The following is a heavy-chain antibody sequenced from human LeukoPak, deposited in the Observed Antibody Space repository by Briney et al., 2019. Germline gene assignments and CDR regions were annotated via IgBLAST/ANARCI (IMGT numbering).Heavy chain of an antibody. Sequence: AGGSLRLSCSASGFTFSSYAMHWVRQAPGKGLEYVSAISSNGGSTYYADSVKGRFTISRDNSKNTLYLQMNNLRAEDTAMYYCASDSGYDYGPFDVWGQGTMVTVSS. CDR1: GFTFSSYA. V-gene: IGHV3-64*04. CDR2: ISSNGGST. J-gene: IGHJ3*01. D-gene: IGHD5-12*01. CDR3: ASDSGYDYGPFDV.